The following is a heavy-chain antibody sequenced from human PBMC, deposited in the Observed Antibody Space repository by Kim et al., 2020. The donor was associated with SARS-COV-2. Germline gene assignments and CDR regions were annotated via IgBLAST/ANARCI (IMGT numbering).Heavy chain of an antibody. Sequence: SQTLSLTCAISGDSFSNNNAAWHCIRQSPSRCLQWLGRTYYRSKWYNDYAVSVKRRITINPDTSKNPFSLQLNSVTPVDTAVYYCARGPITGPTSYFDYWGQGTLVTVSS. CDR1: GDSFSNNNAA. V-gene: IGHV6-1*01. CDR2: TYYRSKWYN. J-gene: IGHJ4*02. D-gene: IGHD1-7*01. CDR3: ARGPITGPTSYFDY.